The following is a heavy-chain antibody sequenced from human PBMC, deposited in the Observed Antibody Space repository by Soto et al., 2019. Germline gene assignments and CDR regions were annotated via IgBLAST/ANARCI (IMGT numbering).Heavy chain of an antibody. V-gene: IGHV4-59*01. Sequence: PSETLSLTCTVSGGSITSYYWSWIRQAPGKGLEWIGYIYSSGSTNYNPSLKSRVIISADTSKNQLSLNLISVTAADTAMYYCARGRGINGNTYWGQGALVTVS. CDR2: IYSSGST. J-gene: IGHJ4*02. CDR1: GGSITSYY. CDR3: ARGRGINGNTY. D-gene: IGHD1-20*01.